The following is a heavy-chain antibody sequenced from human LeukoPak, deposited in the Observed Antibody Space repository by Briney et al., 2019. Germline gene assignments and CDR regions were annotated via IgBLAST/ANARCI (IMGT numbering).Heavy chain of an antibody. CDR3: ARVVPPLYHFDY. CDR2: IKQDGSEK. CDR1: GFTFSISW. J-gene: IGHJ4*02. D-gene: IGHD2-2*02. V-gene: IGHV3-7*01. Sequence: GGSLRLSCAASGFTFSISWMSWVRQAPGKGLEWVANIKQDGSEKYYVDSVKGRFTISRDNAKNSLYLQMNSLRAEDTAVYFCARVVPPLYHFDYWGQGTLVTVSS.